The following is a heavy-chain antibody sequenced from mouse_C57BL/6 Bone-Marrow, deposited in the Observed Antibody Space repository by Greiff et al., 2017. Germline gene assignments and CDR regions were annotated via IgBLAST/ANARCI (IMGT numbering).Heavy chain of an antibody. D-gene: IGHD2-12*01. V-gene: IGHV5-4*01. J-gene: IGHJ1*03. Sequence: DVQLVESGGGLVKPGGSLKLSCAASGFTFSSYAMSWVRQTPEKRLEWVATISDGGSYTYYPDNVKGRFTISRDNAKNNLYLQMSHLKSEDTAMYYCGREVTYDGWGTGTTGTVSS. CDR2: ISDGGSYT. CDR1: GFTFSSYA. CDR3: GREVTYDG.